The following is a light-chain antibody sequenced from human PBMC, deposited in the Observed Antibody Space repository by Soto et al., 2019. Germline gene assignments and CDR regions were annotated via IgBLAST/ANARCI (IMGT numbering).Light chain of an antibody. J-gene: IGLJ1*01. CDR3: TSYTGSGTHV. CDR2: DVI. V-gene: IGLV2-14*01. Sequence: QSALTQPASVSGSPGQSITISCTGTTSDVGGYNYVSWHQQHPGKAPKLMIYDVINRPSGVSNRFSGSKSDNTASLTISGLQAEDEADYYCTSYTGSGTHVFGIGTKLTVL. CDR1: TSDVGGYNY.